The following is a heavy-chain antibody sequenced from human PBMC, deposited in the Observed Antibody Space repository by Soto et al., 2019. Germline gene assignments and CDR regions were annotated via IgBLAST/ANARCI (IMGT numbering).Heavy chain of an antibody. CDR3: ARGGGSPSHNWFDP. V-gene: IGHV4-34*01. CDR1: GGSFSGYY. D-gene: IGHD3-16*01. Sequence: SETLSLTCAVYGGSFSGYYWNWIRQPPGKGLEWIGEINHSRSTNYNPSLKSRVTISVDTSKNHFSLKLSSVTAADTAVYYCARGGGSPSHNWFDPWGQGTLVTVSS. CDR2: INHSRST. J-gene: IGHJ5*02.